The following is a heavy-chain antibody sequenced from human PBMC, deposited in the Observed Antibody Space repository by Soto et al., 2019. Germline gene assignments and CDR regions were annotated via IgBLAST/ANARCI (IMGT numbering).Heavy chain of an antibody. V-gene: IGHV4-59*01. CDR3: ARDRLANWFDP. Sequence: QVQLQESGPGLVNPSETLSLTCTVSGGSISTYYWSWIRQPPGKGLEWIGYIYYSGSTNYNPALKRRVTISLDTSTHKFSLKLSSVTAADTAVYYCARDRLANWFDPWGQGTLVTVSS. CDR2: IYYSGST. D-gene: IGHD3-9*01. CDR1: GGSISTYY. J-gene: IGHJ5*02.